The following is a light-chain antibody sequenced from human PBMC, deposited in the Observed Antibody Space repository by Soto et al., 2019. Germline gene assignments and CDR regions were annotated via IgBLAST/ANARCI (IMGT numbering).Light chain of an antibody. J-gene: IGKJ4*01. CDR2: GAS. CDR1: QTINNNY. V-gene: IGKV3-20*01. CDR3: HQYGSSVLT. Sequence: EIVLTQSPGTLSLSPGERATLSCRANQTINNNYFAWYQQKHGQAPRLLLYGASSRATGIPVRFSGSGSGTDFTLTITRLEPEDFAEYYCHQYGSSVLTFGGGTTVEVK.